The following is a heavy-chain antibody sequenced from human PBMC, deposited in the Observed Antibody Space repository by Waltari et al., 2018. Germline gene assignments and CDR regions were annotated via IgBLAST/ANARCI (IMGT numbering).Heavy chain of an antibody. D-gene: IGHD6-19*01. CDR2: INHSGST. J-gene: IGHJ4*02. CDR1: GGSFRGDY. Sequence: QVQLQQWGAGLLKPSETLSLTCAVSGGSFRGDYWRWIRQPPGKGLEWIGEINHSGSTNYNPSLKSRVTISVDTSKNQFSLKLSSVTAADTAVYYCARGGGWSSGWFYFDYWGQGTLVTVSS. V-gene: IGHV4-34*01. CDR3: ARGGGWSSGWFYFDY.